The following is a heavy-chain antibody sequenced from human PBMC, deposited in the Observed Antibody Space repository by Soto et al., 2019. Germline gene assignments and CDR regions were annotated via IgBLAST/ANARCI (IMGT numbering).Heavy chain of an antibody. CDR1: GASISSTSYY. CDR2: IYYSGST. V-gene: IGHV4-39*07. Sequence: SETLSLTCTVSGASISSTSYYWGWIRQPPGKGLEWIGSIYYSGSTYYNPSLKSRVTISVDTSKNQFSLKLSSVTAADTAVYYCARADCSSTSCYRYYYYGMDVWGQGTTVTVSS. CDR3: ARADCSSTSCYRYYYYGMDV. J-gene: IGHJ6*02. D-gene: IGHD2-2*02.